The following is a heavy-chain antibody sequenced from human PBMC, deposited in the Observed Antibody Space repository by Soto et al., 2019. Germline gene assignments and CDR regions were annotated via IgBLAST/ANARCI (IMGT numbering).Heavy chain of an antibody. D-gene: IGHD2-15*01. CDR1: GYTFTSYD. Sequence: ASVKVSCKASGYTFTSYDINWVRQATGQGLEWMGWMNPNSGNTGYAQKFQGRVTMTRNTSISTAYMELSSLRSEDTAVYYCATVGYCCGGSCYSGVDYYYYMDVWGKGTTVTVSS. V-gene: IGHV1-8*01. CDR3: ATVGYCCGGSCYSGVDYYYYMDV. CDR2: MNPNSGNT. J-gene: IGHJ6*03.